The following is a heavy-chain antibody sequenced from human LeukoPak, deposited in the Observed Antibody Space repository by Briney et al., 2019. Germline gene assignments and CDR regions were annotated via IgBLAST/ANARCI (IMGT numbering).Heavy chain of an antibody. J-gene: IGHJ4*02. Sequence: ASVKVSCTASGYTFTSYGISWVRQAPGQGLEWMGWISAYNGNTNYAQKLQGRVTMTTDTSTSTAYMELRSLRSDDTAVYYCASTYDILTGYYVWGQGTLVTVSS. CDR3: ASTYDILTGYYV. CDR1: GYTFTSYG. CDR2: ISAYNGNT. D-gene: IGHD3-9*01. V-gene: IGHV1-18*01.